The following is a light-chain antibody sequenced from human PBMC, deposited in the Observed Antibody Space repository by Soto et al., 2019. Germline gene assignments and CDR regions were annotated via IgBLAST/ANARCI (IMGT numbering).Light chain of an antibody. CDR3: QKSNNWPLT. CDR1: QSISST. CDR2: GAS. V-gene: IGKV3-15*01. J-gene: IGKJ4*01. Sequence: EIVMTQSPATLSVSPGERATLSFRASQSISSTLAWYQQKPGQAPRLLIYGASTRDTGIPARFSGSGSGTVFTLTLSIMQSEYFAVYYCQKSNNWPLTVCGGTKVEIK.